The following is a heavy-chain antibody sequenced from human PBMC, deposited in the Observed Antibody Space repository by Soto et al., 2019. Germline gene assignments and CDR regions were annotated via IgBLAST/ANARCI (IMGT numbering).Heavy chain of an antibody. CDR3: ARSPGGYYID. J-gene: IGHJ3*01. V-gene: IGHV3-74*01. CDR2: INTDGSNT. CDR1: GFSFSSYW. Sequence: EVQLVESGGGLVQPGGSLRLSCADSGFSFSSYWMHWVRQGPGKGLVWVARINTDGSNTNYADSVKGRFTISRDNAKNTLYLQMNSLRAEDTAVYYCARSPGGYYIDWGQGTMVTVSS. D-gene: IGHD3-9*01.